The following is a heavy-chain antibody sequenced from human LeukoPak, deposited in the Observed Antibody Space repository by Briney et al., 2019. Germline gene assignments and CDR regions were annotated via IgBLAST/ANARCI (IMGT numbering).Heavy chain of an antibody. Sequence: ASVKVSCKASRYTFTSYTMYWVRQAPGQRLECMGSINTGNGNTKYSQKFQGRVTITRDTSASTGYMELSSLRSEDTAVYYCAYDILTGYLGRLDHWGQGTLVTVSS. V-gene: IGHV1-3*04. J-gene: IGHJ4*02. CDR3: AYDILTGYLGRLDH. CDR1: RYTFTSYT. CDR2: INTGNGNT. D-gene: IGHD3-9*01.